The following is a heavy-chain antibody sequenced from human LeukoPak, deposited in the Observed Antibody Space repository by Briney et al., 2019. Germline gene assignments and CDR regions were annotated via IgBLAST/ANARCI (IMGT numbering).Heavy chain of an antibody. CDR2: IYHSEST. CDR3: ASNLIYGDGDFDY. CDR1: GGSISSGGYY. Sequence: LQTLSLACTVSGGSISSGGYYWSWIRQPPGKGLEWIGYIYHSESTYYNPSLKSRVTISVDTSKNQFSLKLSSVTAADTAVYYCASNLIYGDGDFDYWGQGTLVTVSS. V-gene: IGHV4-30-2*01. D-gene: IGHD4-17*01. J-gene: IGHJ4*02.